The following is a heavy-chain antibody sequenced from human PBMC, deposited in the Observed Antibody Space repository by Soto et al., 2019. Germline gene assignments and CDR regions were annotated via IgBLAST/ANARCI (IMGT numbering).Heavy chain of an antibody. D-gene: IGHD4-17*01. Sequence: KPSETLSLTCAVYGGSFSGYYWSWIRQPPGKGLEWIGEINHSGSTNYNPSLKSRVTISVDTSKNQFSLKLSSVTAADTAVYYCARAEDDYLSLDYWGQGTLVTVSS. CDR2: INHSGST. CDR3: ARAEDDYLSLDY. V-gene: IGHV4-34*01. J-gene: IGHJ4*02. CDR1: GGSFSGYY.